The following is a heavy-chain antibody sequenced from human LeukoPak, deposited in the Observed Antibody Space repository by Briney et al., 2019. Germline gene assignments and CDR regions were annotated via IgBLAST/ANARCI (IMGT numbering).Heavy chain of an antibody. CDR2: ISYSGNT. J-gene: IGHJ4*02. CDR3: VRGGSGYDSFDY. CDR1: GGSISSFY. D-gene: IGHD5-12*01. Sequence: SETLSLTCTVSGGSISSFYWSWLRQPPGKGLEWIGYISYSGNTNYNPSLKSRVTISLDTAKKQFSLKLNSVTAADTAVYYCVRGGSGYDSFDYWGQGTLVTVSS. V-gene: IGHV4-59*01.